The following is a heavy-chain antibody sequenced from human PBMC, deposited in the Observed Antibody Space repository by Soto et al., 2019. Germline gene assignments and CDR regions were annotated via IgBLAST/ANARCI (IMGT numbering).Heavy chain of an antibody. D-gene: IGHD3-10*01. Sequence: QVQLVQSGAEVKKPGASVKVSCKASGYTFTSYGISWVRQAPGQGLEWMGWISAYNGNTNSAQKLQGRVTMTTNTSTSTAYMELRSLRSDDTAVYYCARDLISTYMVRGVKIDYWGQGTLVTVSS. V-gene: IGHV1-18*01. J-gene: IGHJ4*02. CDR3: ARDLISTYMVRGVKIDY. CDR1: GYTFTSYG. CDR2: ISAYNGNT.